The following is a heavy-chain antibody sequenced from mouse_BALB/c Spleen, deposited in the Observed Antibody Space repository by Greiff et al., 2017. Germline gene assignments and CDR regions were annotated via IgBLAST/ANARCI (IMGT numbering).Heavy chain of an antibody. Sequence: QVQLKQSGPELVKPGASVRISCKASGYTFTSYYIHWVKQRPGQGLEWIGWIYPGNVNTKYNEKFKGKATLTADKSSSTAYMQLSSLTSEDSAVYFCARGYLYYFDYWGQGTTLTVSS. V-gene: IGHV1S56*01. CDR2: IYPGNVNT. D-gene: IGHD5-1*01. CDR3: ARGYLYYFDY. CDR1: GYTFTSYY. J-gene: IGHJ2*01.